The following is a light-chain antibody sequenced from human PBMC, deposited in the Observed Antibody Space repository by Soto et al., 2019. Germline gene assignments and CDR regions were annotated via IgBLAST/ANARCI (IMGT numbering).Light chain of an antibody. Sequence: EIVITQSPATLSVSPGERATLSCRASQSVSSTLAWYQQKPGQAPRLLIYGASTRATGIPARFSGSGSGTEFTLTISRLEPEDFAVYYCQQYGSSPPITFGQGTRLEIK. V-gene: IGKV3-15*01. CDR3: QQYGSSPPIT. J-gene: IGKJ5*01. CDR1: QSVSST. CDR2: GAS.